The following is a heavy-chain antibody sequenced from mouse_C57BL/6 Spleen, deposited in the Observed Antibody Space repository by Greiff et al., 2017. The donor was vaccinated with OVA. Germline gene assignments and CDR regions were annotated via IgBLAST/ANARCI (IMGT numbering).Heavy chain of an antibody. Sequence: VQLQQPGAELVRPGSSVKLSCKASGYTFTSYWMDWVKQRPGQGLEWIGNIYPSDSETHYNQKFKDKATLTVDKSSSTAYMQLSSLTSEDSAVYYCARWGGNYYFDYWGQGTTLTVSS. V-gene: IGHV1-61*01. D-gene: IGHD2-1*01. CDR2: IYPSDSET. J-gene: IGHJ2*01. CDR1: GYTFTSYW. CDR3: ARWGGNYYFDY.